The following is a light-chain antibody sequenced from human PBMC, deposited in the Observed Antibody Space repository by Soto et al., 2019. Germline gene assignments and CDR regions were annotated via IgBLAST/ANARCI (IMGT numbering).Light chain of an antibody. J-gene: IGLJ2*01. CDR2: EVT. V-gene: IGLV2-14*01. CDR3: CSHTISGAPV. Sequence: QSVLTQPASVPGSLGQSITLSCTGANSDVANYDYVSWYRQYPGLAPQVIISEVTNRPSVISDRFSGSKSANTAYLTISGLQAEDEADYYCCSHTISGAPVFGGGTKVTLL. CDR1: NSDVANYDY.